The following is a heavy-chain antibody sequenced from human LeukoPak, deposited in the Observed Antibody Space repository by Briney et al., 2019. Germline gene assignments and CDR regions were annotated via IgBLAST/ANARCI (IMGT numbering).Heavy chain of an antibody. Sequence: ASVKVSCKASGYTFTSYGISWVRQAPGQGLEWMGWISTNNGNTKYAQRLQGRVTLTTDTSTSTAYMELRSLTSDDTAVYYCARGRYYFDYWGQGTLVTVSS. J-gene: IGHJ4*02. CDR3: ARGRYYFDY. V-gene: IGHV1-18*01. CDR1: GYTFTSYG. CDR2: ISTNNGNT.